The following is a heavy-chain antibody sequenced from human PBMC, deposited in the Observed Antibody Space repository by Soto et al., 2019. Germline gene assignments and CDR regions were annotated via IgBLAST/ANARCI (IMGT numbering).Heavy chain of an antibody. CDR3: ARQRLYYDILTGYPDAFDI. V-gene: IGHV4-39*01. CDR2: IYYSGST. J-gene: IGHJ3*02. Sequence: SETLSLTCTVSGGSISSSSYYWGWIRQPPGKGLEWIGSIYYSGSTYYNPSLKSRVTISVDTSKNQFSLKLSSVTAADTAVYYCARQRLYYDILTGYPDAFDIWGQGTMVTVSS. D-gene: IGHD3-9*01. CDR1: GGSISSSSYY.